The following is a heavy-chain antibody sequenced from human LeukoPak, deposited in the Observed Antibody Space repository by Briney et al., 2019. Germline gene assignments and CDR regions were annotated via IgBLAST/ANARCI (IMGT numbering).Heavy chain of an antibody. V-gene: IGHV3-48*01. CDR3: ARVVFSSSHGNEYYYYYYYMDV. CDR2: ISSSSSTI. CDR1: GFTFSSYS. Sequence: PGGSLRPSCAASGFTFSSYSMNWVRQAPGKGLEWVSYISSSSSTIYYADSVKGRFTISRDNAKNSLYLQMNSLRAEDTAVYYCARVVFSSSHGNEYYYYYYYMDVWGKGTTVTVSS. D-gene: IGHD6-6*01. J-gene: IGHJ6*03.